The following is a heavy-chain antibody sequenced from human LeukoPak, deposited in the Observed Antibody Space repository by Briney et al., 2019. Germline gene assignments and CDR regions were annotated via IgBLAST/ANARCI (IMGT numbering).Heavy chain of an antibody. Sequence: GGSLRLSCAASGFTFSSYEMNWVRQAPGKGLEWVSYISSSGSTIYYADSVKGRFTISSDNAKNSLYLQMNSLRAEDTAVYYCARDPIDYGMDVWGKGTTVTVSS. CDR3: ARDPIDYGMDV. J-gene: IGHJ6*04. CDR1: GFTFSSYE. CDR2: ISSSGSTI. V-gene: IGHV3-48*03.